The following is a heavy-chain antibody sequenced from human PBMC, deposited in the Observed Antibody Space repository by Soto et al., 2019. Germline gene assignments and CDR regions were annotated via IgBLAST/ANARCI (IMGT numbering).Heavy chain of an antibody. J-gene: IGHJ6*02. CDR3: ARGQGHYQGMDV. Sequence: SETLSLTCTVSGGSINSYYWSWIQQPPGEGLEWIGYIYDSGSTNYNPSLKSRVTMSVDTSKNQFSLTLSSVTAADTAVYYCARGQGHYQGMDVWGQGTTVTVS. CDR1: GGSINSYY. V-gene: IGHV4-59*01. CDR2: IYDSGST.